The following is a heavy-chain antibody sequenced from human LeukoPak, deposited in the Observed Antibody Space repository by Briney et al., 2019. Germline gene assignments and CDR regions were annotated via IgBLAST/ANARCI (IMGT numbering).Heavy chain of an antibody. CDR1: GFTFSSYE. D-gene: IGHD3-10*01. CDR2: ISSSGSTI. V-gene: IGHV3-48*03. J-gene: IGHJ4*02. Sequence: PGGSLRLSSAASGFTFSSYEMNWVRQAPGKGLEWVSYISSSGSTIYYADSVKGRFTMSRDNAKSSLYLQMNSLRAEDMALYFCVKSPRGAVWYYFDYWGQGTLVTVSS. CDR3: VKSPRGAVWYYFDY.